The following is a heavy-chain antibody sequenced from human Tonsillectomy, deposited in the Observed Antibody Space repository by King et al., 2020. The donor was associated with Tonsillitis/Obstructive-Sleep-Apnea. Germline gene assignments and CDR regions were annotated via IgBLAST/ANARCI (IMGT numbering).Heavy chain of an antibody. CDR1: GGSISSSNW. Sequence: VQLQESGPGLVKPSGTLSLTCAVSGGSISSSNWWSWVRQPPGKGLEWIGEIYHRWRPNYYPSPKSRVTISVDKSKNQFYLKMSSVTAADTAVYYCARDRGEMITFGGVIVARGAFDIWGQGTMVTVSS. J-gene: IGHJ3*02. CDR2: IYHRWRP. D-gene: IGHD3-16*02. V-gene: IGHV4-4*02. CDR3: ARDRGEMITFGGVIVARGAFDI.